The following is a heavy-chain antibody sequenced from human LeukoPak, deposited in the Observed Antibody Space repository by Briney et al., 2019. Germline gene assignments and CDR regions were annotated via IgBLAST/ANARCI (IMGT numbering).Heavy chain of an antibody. Sequence: SETLSLTCTVSGGSISRYYWSWIRQPPGQGLEWIGFSYYTGNTNYNPSLKSRVTISVDTSTNQFSLKLSSVTAADTAVYYCARVQYAAGSYYMDVWGEGTTVTVSS. J-gene: IGHJ6*03. D-gene: IGHD2-15*01. CDR3: ARVQYAAGSYYMDV. CDR2: SYYTGNT. CDR1: GGSISRYY. V-gene: IGHV4-59*01.